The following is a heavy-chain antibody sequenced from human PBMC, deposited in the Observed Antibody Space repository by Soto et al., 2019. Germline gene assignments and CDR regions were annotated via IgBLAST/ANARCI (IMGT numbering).Heavy chain of an antibody. V-gene: IGHV4-38-2*02. Sequence: SETLSLTCAVSGYSISSGYYWGWIRQPPGKGLEWIGSIYHSGSTYYNPSLKSRVTMSVDTSKNQFSLKLSSVTAADTAVYYCARDLPPDYYDSSGLDAFDIWGQGTMVTVSS. J-gene: IGHJ3*02. CDR2: IYHSGST. CDR3: ARDLPPDYYDSSGLDAFDI. CDR1: GYSISSGYY. D-gene: IGHD3-22*01.